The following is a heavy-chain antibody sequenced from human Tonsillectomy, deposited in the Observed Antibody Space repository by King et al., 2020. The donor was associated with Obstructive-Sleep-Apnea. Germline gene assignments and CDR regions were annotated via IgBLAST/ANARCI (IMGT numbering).Heavy chain of an antibody. CDR3: ARGGVAAAYY. Sequence: VQLVESGGGVVQPGRSLRLSCAASGFTFSSYAMNWVRQAPGKGLEWVAVISYDGSNKYWADSAKGRFTISRDNSKNTLYLQMNSLRAEDTAVYYCARGGVAAAYYWGQGTLVTVSS. CDR1: GFTFSSYA. D-gene: IGHD6-13*01. V-gene: IGHV3-30*04. J-gene: IGHJ4*02. CDR2: ISYDGSNK.